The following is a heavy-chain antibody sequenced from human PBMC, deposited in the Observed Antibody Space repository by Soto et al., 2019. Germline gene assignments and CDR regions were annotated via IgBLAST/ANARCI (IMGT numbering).Heavy chain of an antibody. V-gene: IGHV4-39*07. CDR1: GGSISSSSYY. CDR3: ARDRTTGIDY. CDR2: IYYSGST. J-gene: IGHJ4*02. Sequence: SETLSLTCTVSGGSISSSSYYWGWIRQPPGKGLEWIGSIYYSGSTYYNPSLKSRVTISVDTSKNQFSLKLSSVTAADTAVYYCARDRTTGIDYWGQGTLVTVSS. D-gene: IGHD1-7*01.